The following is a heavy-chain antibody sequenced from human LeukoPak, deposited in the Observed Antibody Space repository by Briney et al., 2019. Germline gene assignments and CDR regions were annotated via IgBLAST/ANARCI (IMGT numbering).Heavy chain of an antibody. J-gene: IGHJ4*02. CDR2: IYQTKYT. CDR3: ARIRCSPGDDSCYNY. V-gene: IGHV4-34*01. D-gene: IGHD2-21*01. Sequence: SETLSLTCGVRGVSFSGNYWSWIRPSPGKGLEWIGEIYQTKYTTYNPSLKSRGTIWADASVNQLSLTVTSVTAADTAIYYCARIRCSPGDDSCYNYWGRGTLVTVSS. CDR1: GVSFSGNY.